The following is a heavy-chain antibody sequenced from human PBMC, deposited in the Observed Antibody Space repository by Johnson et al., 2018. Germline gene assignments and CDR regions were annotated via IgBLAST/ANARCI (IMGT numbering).Heavy chain of an antibody. D-gene: IGHD6-13*01. J-gene: IGHJ1*01. Sequence: QVQLQESGGGVVQPGRSLRLSCAASGFTFRSYGMHWVRQAPGKGLEWVAVISYDGSKKYYADSVKGRFTISRDNSKNTLYLQMNSLRAEDTAVYYCARDWGAAAGHGYFQHWGQGTLVTVSS. V-gene: IGHV3-30*03. CDR3: ARDWGAAAGHGYFQH. CDR2: ISYDGSKK. CDR1: GFTFRSYG.